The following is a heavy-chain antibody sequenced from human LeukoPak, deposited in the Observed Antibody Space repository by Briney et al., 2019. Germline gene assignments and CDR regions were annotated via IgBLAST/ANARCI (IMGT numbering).Heavy chain of an antibody. CDR2: IKKDGSEK. CDR3: ARVSPKDAFDI. Sequence: GGSLRLSCAASGFTFDSYWMSWVRQAPGRGLGWVANIKKDGSEKYYVDSVKGRFTISRDNAKNSLYLQMNSLRAEDTAVYYCARVSPKDAFDIWGQGTMVTVSS. CDR1: GFTFDSYW. V-gene: IGHV3-7*01. J-gene: IGHJ3*02.